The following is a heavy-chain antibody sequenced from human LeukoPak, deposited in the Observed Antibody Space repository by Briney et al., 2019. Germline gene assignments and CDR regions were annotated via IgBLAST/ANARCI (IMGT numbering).Heavy chain of an antibody. J-gene: IGHJ6*02. CDR2: ISGSSGST. CDR3: AKVGSSVEYYYYGMDV. V-gene: IGHV3-23*01. CDR1: GFTFSSYA. Sequence: GGSLRLSCAASGFTFSSYAMSWVRQAPGKGLEWVSAISGSSGSTYYADSVKGRFTISRDNSKNTLYLQMNSLRAEDTAVYYCAKVGSSVEYYYYGMDVWGQGTTVTVSS. D-gene: IGHD6-19*01.